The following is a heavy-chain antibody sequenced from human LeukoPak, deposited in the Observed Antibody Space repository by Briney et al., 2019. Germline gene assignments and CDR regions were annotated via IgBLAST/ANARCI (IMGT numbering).Heavy chain of an antibody. D-gene: IGHD3-22*01. J-gene: IGHJ5*02. Sequence: KSSETLSLTCTVSGGSISSYYWSWLRQPAGKGLEWLGRIYTSGSTNYNPSLKSRVTMSVETTKNEFSLKVSYVGAEDTAVYWCARLYDSSGYYYSGWFDPWGQGPLVTVSS. CDR2: IYTSGST. V-gene: IGHV4-4*07. CDR1: GGSISSYY. CDR3: ARLYDSSGYYYSGWFDP.